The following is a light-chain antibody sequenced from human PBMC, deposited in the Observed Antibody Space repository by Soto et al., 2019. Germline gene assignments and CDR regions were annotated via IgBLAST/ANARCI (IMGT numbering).Light chain of an antibody. V-gene: IGKV3-15*01. J-gene: IGKJ5*01. CDR1: QSVSSN. CDR2: GAS. Sequence: EIVMTQSPATLSVSPGERATLSCRASQSVSSNLAWYQQKPGQAPRLLIYGASTRATGIPARFSGSGSRTEFTLTISSLQSEDFAVYYCQQYNNWPLTFGQGTRLEIK. CDR3: QQYNNWPLT.